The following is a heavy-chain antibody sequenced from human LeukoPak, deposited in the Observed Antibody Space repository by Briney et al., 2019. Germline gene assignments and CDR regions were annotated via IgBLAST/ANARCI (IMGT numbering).Heavy chain of an antibody. CDR1: GFTFTSSA. D-gene: IGHD6-19*01. J-gene: IGHJ5*02. V-gene: IGHV1-58*02. Sequence: ASVKVSCKASGFTFTSSAMQWVRQARGQRLEWIGWIVVGSGNTNYAQKFQERVTITRDMSTSTAYMELSSLRSEDTAVYYCAAVRAYSSGNWFDPWGQGALVTVSS. CDR2: IVVGSGNT. CDR3: AAVRAYSSGNWFDP.